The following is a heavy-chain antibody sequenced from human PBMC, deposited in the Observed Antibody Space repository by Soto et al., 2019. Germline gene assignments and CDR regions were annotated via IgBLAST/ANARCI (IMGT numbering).Heavy chain of an antibody. V-gene: IGHV1-69*08. J-gene: IGHJ6*03. Sequence: QVQLVQSGAEVKKPGSSVKVSSKASGGTFSSYTITWVRQAPGQGLEWLGRIIPILGIANYAQKFQVRVTITADKSTNTAYMELSSLRSEDTAVYYCARDRSLDPNGYYYMDVWGKGTTVTVSS. CDR1: GGTFSSYT. CDR3: ARDRSLDPNGYYYMDV. D-gene: IGHD6-19*01. CDR2: IIPILGIA.